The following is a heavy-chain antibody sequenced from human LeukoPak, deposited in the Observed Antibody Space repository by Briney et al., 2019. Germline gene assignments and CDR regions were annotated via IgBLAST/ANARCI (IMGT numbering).Heavy chain of an antibody. Sequence: SQTLSLTCAISGDSVSSNSAAWNWIRQSPSRGLEWLGRTYYRSKWYNDYAVSVKSRITINLDTSNNQFYLQLNSVTPEDTVVYYCARGDDSSGWYYGMDVWGQGTTVTVSS. V-gene: IGHV6-1*01. CDR3: ARGDDSSGWYYGMDV. CDR1: GDSVSSNSAA. D-gene: IGHD6-19*01. CDR2: TYYRSKWYN. J-gene: IGHJ6*02.